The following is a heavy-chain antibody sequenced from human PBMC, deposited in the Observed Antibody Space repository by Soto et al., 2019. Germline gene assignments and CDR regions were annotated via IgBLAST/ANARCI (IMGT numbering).Heavy chain of an antibody. CDR1: GGSFSGYY. Sequence: SETLSLTCAVYGGSFSGYYWSWIRQPPGKGLEWIGEINHSGSTNYNPSLKSRVTISVDTSKNQFSLKLSSVTAADTAVYYCARSPTTVVSRGLNWFDPWGQGTLVTVSS. CDR3: ARSPTTVVSRGLNWFDP. D-gene: IGHD4-17*01. J-gene: IGHJ5*02. CDR2: INHSGST. V-gene: IGHV4-34*01.